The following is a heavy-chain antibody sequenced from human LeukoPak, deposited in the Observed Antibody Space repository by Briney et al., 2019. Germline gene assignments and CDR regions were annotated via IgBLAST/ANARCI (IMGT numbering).Heavy chain of an antibody. CDR3: ARGYCSSTSCYYSWFDP. J-gene: IGHJ5*02. CDR2: IYYIGST. Sequence: PSQTLSLTCTVSGGSISSGGYYWSWIRQHPGKGLEWIGYIYYIGSTYYNPSLKSRVTISVDTSKNQFSLKLSSVTAADTAGYYCARGYCSSTSCYYSWFDPWGQGTLVTVSS. V-gene: IGHV4-31*03. CDR1: GGSISSGGYY. D-gene: IGHD2-2*01.